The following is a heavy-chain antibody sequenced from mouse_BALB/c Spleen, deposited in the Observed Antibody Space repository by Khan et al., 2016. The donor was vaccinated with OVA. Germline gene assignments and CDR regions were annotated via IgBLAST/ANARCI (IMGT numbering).Heavy chain of an antibody. Sequence: QVQLQQSGPDLVAPSQSLSITCTVSGFSLTNFGVHWVRQPPGKSLEWLVVIWSDGSTTYNSALKSRLSISKDNSKSQVFLKMNSLQTDDTAMYYCARHRFGYFDVWGAGTTVTVSS. CDR1: GFSLTNFG. CDR2: IWSDGST. CDR3: ARHRFGYFDV. V-gene: IGHV2-6-2*01. J-gene: IGHJ1*01.